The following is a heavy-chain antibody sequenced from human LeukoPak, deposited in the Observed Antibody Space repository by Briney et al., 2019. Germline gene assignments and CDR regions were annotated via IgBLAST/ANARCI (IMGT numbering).Heavy chain of an antibody. V-gene: IGHV3-53*01. CDR3: ARNGYYYDSSGYSHDAFDI. Sequence: GGSLRLSRAASGFTVSSNYMSWVRQAPGKGLEWVSVIYSGGSTYYADSVKGRFTISRDNSKNTLYLQMNSLRAEDTAVYYCARNGYYYDSSGYSHDAFDIWGQGTMVSVSS. CDR2: IYSGGST. J-gene: IGHJ3*02. CDR1: GFTVSSNY. D-gene: IGHD3-22*01.